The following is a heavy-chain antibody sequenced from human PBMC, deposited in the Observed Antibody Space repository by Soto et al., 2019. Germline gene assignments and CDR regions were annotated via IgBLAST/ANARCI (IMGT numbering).Heavy chain of an antibody. CDR1: GGSISRGDYF. CDR2: ISSIGST. CDR3: ARGLVIRPYYYHGMDV. V-gene: IGHV4-30-4*01. J-gene: IGHJ6*02. Sequence: QVQLQESGPGLVKPSQTLSLTCTVSGGSISRGDYFWSWFRQPAGKGLEWIGYISSIGSTYYNPSLKSRVSVSRDTSKNPFSMKLSSVTTTDTAVYYCARGLVIRPYYYHGMDVWGQGTTVTVSS. D-gene: IGHD3-9*01.